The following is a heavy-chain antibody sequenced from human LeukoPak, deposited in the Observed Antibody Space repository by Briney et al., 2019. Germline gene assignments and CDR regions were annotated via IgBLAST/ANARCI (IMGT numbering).Heavy chain of an antibody. V-gene: IGHV4-4*02. D-gene: IGHD3-10*01. CDR3: ARRVRGEYFDY. CDR2: IYHSGST. CDR1: GGSLSSSNW. Sequence: SETLSLTCAVSGGSLSSSNWWSWVRPPPRKGLEWIGEIYHSGSTNSNTSLKIRVTISVDKSKNQFSLKLSSVTAADTAVYYCARRVRGEYFDYWGQGTLVTVSS. J-gene: IGHJ4*02.